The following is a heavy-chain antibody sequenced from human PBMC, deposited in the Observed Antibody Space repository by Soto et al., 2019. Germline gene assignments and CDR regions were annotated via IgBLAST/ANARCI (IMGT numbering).Heavy chain of an antibody. J-gene: IGHJ4*01. D-gene: IGHD1-26*01. CDR2: IHSGGTT. CDR1: GFVVSSNY. Sequence: EVQLVESGGGLVLPGGSLRLSCAASGFVVSSNYMNWVRQAPGKGLEWVSVIHSGGTTYYADSVKGRFSISRDSSKNTVYLQMSSLRPEDTAVYYCARGVSTSPFDSWGHGTLVTVSS. CDR3: ARGVSTSPFDS. V-gene: IGHV3-53*04.